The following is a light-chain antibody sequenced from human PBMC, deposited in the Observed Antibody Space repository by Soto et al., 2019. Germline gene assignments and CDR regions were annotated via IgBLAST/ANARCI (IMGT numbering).Light chain of an antibody. V-gene: IGKV1-39*01. CDR3: QQSHSFPFT. J-gene: IGKJ3*01. Sequence: DIQITQSPSSLSASVGDRVAITCLASQNINTYLNWSQQTPGKAPKLLIYGAFTLQNGVPSRFSGSGSGTDFTLSISSLQPEDFATSYCQQSHSFPFTFVPGTKVDIK. CDR2: GAF. CDR1: QNINTY.